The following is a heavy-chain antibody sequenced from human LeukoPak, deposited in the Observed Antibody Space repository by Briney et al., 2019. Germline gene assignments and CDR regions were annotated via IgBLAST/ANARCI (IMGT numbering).Heavy chain of an antibody. CDR3: ARGYCSSTSCLGTSDY. J-gene: IGHJ4*02. Sequence: GGSLRLSCVGTGFTFSTYAMTWVRQAPGKGLEWVSSISSSRSYIYYADSVKGRFTISRDNAKNSLYLQMNSLRAEDTAVYYCARGYCSSTSCLGTSDYWGQGTLVTVSS. D-gene: IGHD2-2*01. V-gene: IGHV3-21*01. CDR1: GFTFSTYA. CDR2: ISSSRSYI.